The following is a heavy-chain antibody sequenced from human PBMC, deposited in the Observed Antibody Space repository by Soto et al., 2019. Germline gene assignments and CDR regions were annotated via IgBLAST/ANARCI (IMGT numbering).Heavy chain of an antibody. CDR1: GGSFSGYY. J-gene: IGHJ6*04. Sequence: SETLSLTCAVYGGSFSGYYWSWIRQPPGKGLEWIGEINHSGSTNYNPSLKNRVTISVDTTKNQFSLKLSSVTAAGTAVYYCARVPSYAIFGVVNWGKGTTVTVSS. CDR3: ARVPSYAIFGVVN. D-gene: IGHD3-3*01. V-gene: IGHV4-34*01. CDR2: INHSGST.